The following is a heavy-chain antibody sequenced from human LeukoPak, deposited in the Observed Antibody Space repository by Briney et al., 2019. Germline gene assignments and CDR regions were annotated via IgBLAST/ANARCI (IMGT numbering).Heavy chain of an antibody. CDR1: GGSTSSGGYS. Sequence: SETLSLTCAVSGGSTSSGGYSWSWIRQPPGKGLEWIGYIYHSGSTYYNPSLKSRVTISVDRSKNQFSLKLSSVTAADTAVYYCARSFGWFDPWGQGTLVTVSS. J-gene: IGHJ5*02. CDR3: ARSFGWFDP. CDR2: IYHSGST. D-gene: IGHD3-16*01. V-gene: IGHV4-30-2*01.